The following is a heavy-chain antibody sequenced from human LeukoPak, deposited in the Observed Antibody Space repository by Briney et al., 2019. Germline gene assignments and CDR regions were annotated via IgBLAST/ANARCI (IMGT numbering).Heavy chain of an antibody. CDR1: GGSISNYY. Sequence: KPSETLSLTCTVSGGSISNYYWNWIRQPAGKGLEWIGRISTSGSTKYNPSLKSRVIVSVNTSKNQFSLKLSSVTAADTAVYYCARDAGWFDPWGQGTLVTVSS. J-gene: IGHJ5*02. V-gene: IGHV4-4*07. CDR3: ARDAGWFDP. CDR2: ISTSGST.